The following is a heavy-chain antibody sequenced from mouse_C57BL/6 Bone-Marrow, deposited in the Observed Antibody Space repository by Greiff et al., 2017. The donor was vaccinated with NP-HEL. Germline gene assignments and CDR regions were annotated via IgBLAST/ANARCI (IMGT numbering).Heavy chain of an antibody. Sequence: QVHVKQSGAELARPGASVKMSCKASGYTFTSYTMHWVKQRPGQGLEWIGYINPSSGYTKYNQKFKDKATLTADKSSSTAYMQLSSLTSEDSAVYYCARGPPYGHYFDYWGQGTTLTVSS. CDR3: ARGPPYGHYFDY. CDR2: INPSSGYT. D-gene: IGHD1-1*02. V-gene: IGHV1-4*01. J-gene: IGHJ2*01. CDR1: GYTFTSYT.